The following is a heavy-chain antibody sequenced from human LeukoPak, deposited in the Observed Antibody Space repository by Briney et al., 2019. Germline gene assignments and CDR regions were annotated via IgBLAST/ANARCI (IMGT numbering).Heavy chain of an antibody. CDR2: ISSSSSYI. CDR1: GFTFSSYS. D-gene: IGHD6-19*01. CDR3: ARDMGAVAALTDAFDI. Sequence: PGGSLRLSCAAPGFTFSSYSMNWVRQAPGKGLEWVSSISSSSSYIYYADSVKGRFTIFRDNAKNSLYLQMNSLRAEDTAVYYCARDMGAVAALTDAFDIWGQGTMVTVSS. V-gene: IGHV3-21*01. J-gene: IGHJ3*02.